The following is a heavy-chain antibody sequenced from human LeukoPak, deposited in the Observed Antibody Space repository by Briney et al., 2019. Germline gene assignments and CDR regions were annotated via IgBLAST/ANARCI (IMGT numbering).Heavy chain of an antibody. CDR1: GGSLTSSSYY. CDR2: IYYSGST. J-gene: IGHJ4*02. D-gene: IGHD5-18*01. V-gene: IGHV4-39*07. CDR3: ARERIKIWPDFDY. Sequence: SETLSLTCTVSGGSLTSSSYYWGWIRQPPGKGLEWIGSIYYSGSTYYKSFLKSRVTISLDTSKNQFSLKLSSVTAADTAVYYCARERIKIWPDFDYWGQGTMVTVSS.